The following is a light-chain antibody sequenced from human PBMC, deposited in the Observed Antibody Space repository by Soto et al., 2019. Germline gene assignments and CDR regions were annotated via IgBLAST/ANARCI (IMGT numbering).Light chain of an antibody. V-gene: IGKV1-39*01. CDR3: QQSCSTSWT. Sequence: VEITQNPSSLSASVGDRVTITCRASQSISSYLNWYQQKPVKAPKLLMYGASSLQSGIRSRFSSSGAGTDFIPTSSILQDDDVATYYYQQSCSTSWTFGQGTKVDI. CDR2: GAS. CDR1: QSISSY. J-gene: IGKJ1*01.